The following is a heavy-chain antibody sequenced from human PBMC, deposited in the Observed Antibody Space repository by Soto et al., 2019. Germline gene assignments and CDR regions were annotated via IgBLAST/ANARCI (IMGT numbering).Heavy chain of an antibody. CDR2: IISKTDGGTT. J-gene: IGHJ4*02. V-gene: IGHV3-15*01. CDR1: GFAFSNAW. CDR3: AAGTGRTDFDY. D-gene: IGHD2-2*01. Sequence: EVQLVESGGGLVKPGGSLRLSCAASGFAFSNAWMSWVRQAPGKGLEWVGRIISKTDGGTTDYAAPVKGRFTISRDDSKNTLYLQMSSLKTEDTDVYYCAAGTGRTDFDYWGQGTLVTVSS.